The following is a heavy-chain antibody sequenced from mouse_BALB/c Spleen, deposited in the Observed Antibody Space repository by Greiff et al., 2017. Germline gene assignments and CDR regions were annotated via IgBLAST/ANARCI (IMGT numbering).Heavy chain of an antibody. CDR2: IRNKANGYTT. Sequence: EVQLVESGGGLVQPGGSLRLSCATSGFTFTDYYMSWVRQPPGKALEWLGFIRNKANGYTTEYSASVKGRFTISRANSQSILYLQMNTLRAEDSATYYCARGVRLRGYYFDYWGQSTTLTVSS. V-gene: IGHV7-3*02. D-gene: IGHD1-1*01. CDR3: ARGVRLRGYYFDY. J-gene: IGHJ2*01. CDR1: GFTFTDYY.